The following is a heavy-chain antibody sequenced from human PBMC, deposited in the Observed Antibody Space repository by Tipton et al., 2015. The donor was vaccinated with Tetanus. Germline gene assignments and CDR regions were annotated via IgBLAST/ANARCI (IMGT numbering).Heavy chain of an antibody. Sequence: QLVQSGAEVKKPGASVKVSCKASGYTFTGYYIYWVRQAPGQGLEWMGWIDPNSGGTVYAQKFQGRVTMTRDTSISTAYMELRSLGSDDTAVYYCAGNRGDYIYYGMDVWGPGATVTVS. CDR3: AGNRGDYIYYGMDV. V-gene: IGHV1-2*02. D-gene: IGHD3-16*01. CDR1: GYTFTGYY. J-gene: IGHJ6*02. CDR2: IDPNSGGT.